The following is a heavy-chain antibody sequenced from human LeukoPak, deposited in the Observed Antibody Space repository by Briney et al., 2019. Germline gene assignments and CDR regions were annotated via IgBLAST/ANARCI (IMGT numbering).Heavy chain of an antibody. J-gene: IGHJ5*02. V-gene: IGHV4-34*01. D-gene: IGHD6-19*01. CDR2: INHSGST. CDR3: ARGLRDVSGWWGWFDP. Sequence: SETLSLTCAVYGGSFCGYYWSWIRQPPGKGLEWIGEINHSGSTNYNPSLKSRVTVSVDTSKNQFSLRMTSVTAADTAVYYCARGLRDVSGWWGWFDPWGQGTLVTVSS. CDR1: GGSFCGYY.